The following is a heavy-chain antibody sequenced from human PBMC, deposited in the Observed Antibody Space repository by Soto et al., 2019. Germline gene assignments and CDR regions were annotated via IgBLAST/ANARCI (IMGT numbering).Heavy chain of an antibody. CDR3: ARDCYGGNSFSYGMDV. CDR1: GGSVSSGSYY. V-gene: IGHV4-61*01. D-gene: IGHD4-17*01. CDR2: IYYSGST. J-gene: IGHJ6*02. Sequence: SETLSLTCTVSGGSVSSGSYYWSWIRQPPGKGLEWIGYIYYSGSTNYNPSLKSRVTISVDTSKNQFSLKLSSVTAADTAVYYCARDCYGGNSFSYGMDVWGQGTTVTVSS.